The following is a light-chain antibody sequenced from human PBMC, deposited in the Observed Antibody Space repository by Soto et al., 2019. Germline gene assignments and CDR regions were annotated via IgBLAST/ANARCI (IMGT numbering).Light chain of an antibody. CDR3: ASYTRGSTLVV. J-gene: IGLJ2*01. V-gene: IGLV2-14*01. CDR2: EVS. CDR1: SSDVGGYTS. Sequence: QSALTQPPSLSGSPGQSITISCTGTSSDVGGYTSVSWYQQHPGKAPKLVIYEVSDRPSGVSSRFSGSKSGNTASLTISGLQAEDEADYYCASYTRGSTLVVFGGGTKLTVL.